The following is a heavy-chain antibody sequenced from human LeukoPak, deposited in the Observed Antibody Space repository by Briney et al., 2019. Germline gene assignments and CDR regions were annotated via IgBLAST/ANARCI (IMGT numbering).Heavy chain of an antibody. V-gene: IGHV1-8*01. D-gene: IGHD6-13*01. J-gene: IGHJ5*02. CDR1: GYTFTSYD. CDR2: MNPNSGNT. CDR3: ARKGRIAAAGKGNNWFDP. Sequence: ASVKASCKASGYTFTSYDINWVRQATGQGLEWMGWMNPNSGNTGYAQKFQGRVTMTRNTSISTAYMELSSLRSEDTAVYYCARKGRIAAAGKGNNWFDPWGQGTLVTVSS.